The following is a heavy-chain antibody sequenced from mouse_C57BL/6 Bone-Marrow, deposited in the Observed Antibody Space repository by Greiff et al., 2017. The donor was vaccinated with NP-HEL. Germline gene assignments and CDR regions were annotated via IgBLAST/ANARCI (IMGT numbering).Heavy chain of an antibody. J-gene: IGHJ2*01. CDR2: INPSNGGP. D-gene: IGHD1-1*01. V-gene: IGHV1-53*01. CDR3: ARGDYYFRYFDY. Sequence: QVQLQQPGTELVKPGASVKLSCKASGYTFTSYWMHWVKQRPGQGLEWIGNINPSNGGPNYNEKFKSKATLTVDKSSSTAYMQLSSLTSEDSAVYYCARGDYYFRYFDYWGQGTTLTVSS. CDR1: GYTFTSYW.